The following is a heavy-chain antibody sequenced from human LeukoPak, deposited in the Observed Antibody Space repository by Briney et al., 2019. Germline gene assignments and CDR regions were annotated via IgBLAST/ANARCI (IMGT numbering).Heavy chain of an antibody. D-gene: IGHD1-7*01. J-gene: IGHJ6*02. CDR3: VRILGNYQEGLDV. Sequence: SETLSLTCTVSGGSLTDGDYYWGWVRQPPGTGLQWPATTYEGASLESRVSISVDTPKNQFFLNLIFVTAADTAVYYCVRILGNYQEGLDVWGPGITVTVSS. V-gene: IGHV4-39*07. CDR1: GGSLTDGDYY. CDR2: T.